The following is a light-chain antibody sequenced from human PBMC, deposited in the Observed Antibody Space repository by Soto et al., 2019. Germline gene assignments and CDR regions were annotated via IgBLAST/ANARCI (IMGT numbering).Light chain of an antibody. CDR1: SSDVGDSNY. Sequence: QSALTHPASMSESPGQSITISCTGTSSDVGDSNYVSWYQQRPGEAPKLMIYEASNRPSGVSNRFSGSKPGNTASLTISGLRAEDEADYYCRSYTSSVTLYVFGAGGKVTVL. V-gene: IGLV2-14*01. CDR2: EAS. CDR3: RSYTSSVTLYV. J-gene: IGLJ1*01.